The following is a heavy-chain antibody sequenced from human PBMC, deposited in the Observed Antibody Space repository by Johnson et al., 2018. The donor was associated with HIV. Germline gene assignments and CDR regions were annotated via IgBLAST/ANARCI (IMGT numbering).Heavy chain of an antibody. D-gene: IGHD1-26*01. Sequence: QVQLVESGGGLVKPGGSLRLSCAPSGFTFSDYYMSWMRQAPGQGLEWVSYISSSGSTIYYADSVKGRFTISRDNSKNTLYLQMTSLGAEDTAVYYCAKDLFTEREDDAFDIWGQGTMVTVSS. CDR1: GFTFSDYY. CDR2: ISSSGSTI. V-gene: IGHV3-11*04. CDR3: AKDLFTEREDDAFDI. J-gene: IGHJ3*02.